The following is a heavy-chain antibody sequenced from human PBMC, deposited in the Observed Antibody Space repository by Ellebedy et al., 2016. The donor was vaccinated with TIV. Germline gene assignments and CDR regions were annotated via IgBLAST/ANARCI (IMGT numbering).Heavy chain of an antibody. Sequence: GESLKISCTASGFTFRSFGMHWVRRAPAKGLELVAVVSRDGGTKFYADSVKRRFTVSRDNSRNTLDLQMKNLRDEDMAVYYCARERVRMPVGGGWAFDIWGQGTMVTVSS. D-gene: IGHD3-10*01. CDR2: VSRDGGTK. V-gene: IGHV3-30*03. CDR3: ARERVRMPVGGGWAFDI. J-gene: IGHJ3*02. CDR1: GFTFRSFG.